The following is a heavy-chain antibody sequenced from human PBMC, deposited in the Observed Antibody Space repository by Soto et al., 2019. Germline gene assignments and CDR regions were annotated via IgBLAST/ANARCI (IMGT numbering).Heavy chain of an antibody. CDR2: IYWNDDK. Sequence: QITLKESGPTLVKPTQTLTLTCTFSGFSLSTSGVGVGWIRQPPGKALEWLALIYWNDDKRYSPSLKSRLTITKDTSKNQVVLTMTNMDPVDTVTYYCAHRRRSEIAARIAFDYWGQGTLVTVSS. V-gene: IGHV2-5*01. J-gene: IGHJ4*02. D-gene: IGHD6-6*01. CDR3: AHRRRSEIAARIAFDY. CDR1: GFSLSTSGVG.